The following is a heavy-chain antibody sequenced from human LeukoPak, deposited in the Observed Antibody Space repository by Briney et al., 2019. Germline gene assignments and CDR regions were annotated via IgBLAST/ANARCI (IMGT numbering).Heavy chain of an antibody. J-gene: IGHJ6*02. Sequence: GGSPRLSCAASGFTFSSYSMNWVRQAPGKGLEWVSYISSSSSTIYYADSVKGRFTISRDNAKNSLYLQMYSLRDEDTAVYYCARGVWPQADVWGQGTTVTVSS. CDR2: ISSSSSTI. CDR1: GFTFSSYS. V-gene: IGHV3-48*02. D-gene: IGHD3-16*01. CDR3: ARGVWPQADV.